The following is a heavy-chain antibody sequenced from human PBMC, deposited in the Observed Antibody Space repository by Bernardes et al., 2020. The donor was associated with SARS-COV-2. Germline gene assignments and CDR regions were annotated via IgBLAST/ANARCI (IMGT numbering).Heavy chain of an antibody. CDR3: ARGGTGPYPRGRLDS. CDR1: GFTFRDHA. D-gene: IGHD1-1*01. CDR2: IASDGTDK. Sequence: GGSLRLSCAASGFTFRDHAMNWVRQAPGKGLEWVALIASDGTDKDYADSVQGRFSISRDNSKNTVFLQVNSLRSEDTAVYYCARGGTGPYPRGRLDSWGRGTLVTVSS. J-gene: IGHJ5*01. V-gene: IGHV3-30-3*01.